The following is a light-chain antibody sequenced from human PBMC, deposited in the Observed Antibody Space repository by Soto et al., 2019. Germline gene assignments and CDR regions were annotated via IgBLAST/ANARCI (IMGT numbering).Light chain of an antibody. CDR3: GSWDSSLSAYV. J-gene: IGLJ1*01. V-gene: IGLV1-51*01. CDR2: DDN. Sequence: QSLLTQPPSVSAAPGQKVTIPCSGSSSNIGGNSVSWYQQLPGTAPKLLIYDDNKRPSGIPDRFSGSKSGTSATLGITGFQTGDEADYYCGSWDSSLSAYVFGTGTKVTV. CDR1: SSNIGGNS.